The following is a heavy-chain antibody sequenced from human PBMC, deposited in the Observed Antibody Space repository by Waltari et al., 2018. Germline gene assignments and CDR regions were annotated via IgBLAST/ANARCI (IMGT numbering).Heavy chain of an antibody. Sequence: EAQLLESGGGLVQPGGSLRLSCVVSGFTFSNSAMSWVRQAPGKGPEWVAGNSGRGESTYDGETGEGRFTITRDKSKNTLYLQMSSLRGDDTGMYYCAKEGGRWLVANWFDFWGQGTLVTVSS. V-gene: IGHV3-23*01. CDR1: GFTFSNSA. D-gene: IGHD6-19*01. J-gene: IGHJ5*01. CDR2: NSGRGEST. CDR3: AKEGGRWLVANWFDF.